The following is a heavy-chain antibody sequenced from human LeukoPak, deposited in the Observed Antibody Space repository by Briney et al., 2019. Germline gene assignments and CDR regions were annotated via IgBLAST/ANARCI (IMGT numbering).Heavy chain of an antibody. CDR1: GSTFSRYL. CDR2: VKSDGSDT. J-gene: IGHJ4*02. CDR3: TTGIGNYYYY. D-gene: IGHD3-10*01. Sequence: GGSLRLSCAAYGSTFSRYLMHWVRQAPGKGLVWVSRVKSDGSDTIYADSVKGRFTISRDNAKNTLYLQMDSLRAEDTAVYYCTTGIGNYYYYWGQGTLVTVAS. V-gene: IGHV3-74*01.